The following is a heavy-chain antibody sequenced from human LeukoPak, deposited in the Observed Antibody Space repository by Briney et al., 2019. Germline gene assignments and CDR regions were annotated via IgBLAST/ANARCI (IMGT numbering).Heavy chain of an antibody. CDR2: IYTSGST. CDR1: GGSVISGTYY. CDR3: AREGAARNFDY. Sequence: PSETLSLTCTVSGGSVISGTYYWTWLRQPAGTGLEWIRRIYTSGSTNFNPSLKSRVSISLDTSQNQFSLKVSTVTAADTAVYYCAREGAARNFDYWGQGILVTVSS. D-gene: IGHD6-6*01. J-gene: IGHJ4*02. V-gene: IGHV4-61*02.